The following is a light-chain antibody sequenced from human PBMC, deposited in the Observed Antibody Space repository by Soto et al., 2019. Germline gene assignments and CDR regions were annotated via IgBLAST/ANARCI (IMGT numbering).Light chain of an antibody. J-gene: IGKJ1*01. V-gene: IGKV1-5*01. CDR3: QQYNSFGT. CDR1: QSISSW. Sequence: IQMNHSHSTLSSSVGKRVTITFRASQSISSWLAWYQQKPGKAPKLLIYDVSSLESGVPSRFSGSGSGTEFTLTISSLQPDDFATYYCQQYNSFGTFGQGTKVDIK. CDR2: DVS.